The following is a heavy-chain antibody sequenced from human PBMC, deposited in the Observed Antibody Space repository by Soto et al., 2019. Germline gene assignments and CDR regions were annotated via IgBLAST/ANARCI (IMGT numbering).Heavy chain of an antibody. CDR1: GGSISSYY. Sequence: SETLSLTCTVSGGSISSYYWSWIRQPPGKGLEWIGYIYYSGSTNYNPSLKSRVTISVDTSKNQFSLKLSSVTAADTAVYYFARAQQWSYNLFDPWGKETLVTGSS. V-gene: IGHV4-59*01. CDR3: ARAQQWSYNLFDP. D-gene: IGHD2-15*01. CDR2: IYYSGST. J-gene: IGHJ5*02.